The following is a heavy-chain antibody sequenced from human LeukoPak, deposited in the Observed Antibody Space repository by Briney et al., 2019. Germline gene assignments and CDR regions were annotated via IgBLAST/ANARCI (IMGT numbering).Heavy chain of an antibody. V-gene: IGHV4-31*03. CDR2: IYYSGST. CDR1: GGSISSGGYY. Sequence: PSQTLSLTCTVSGGSISSGGYYWSWIRQHPGKGLEWIGYIYYSGSTYYNPSLKSRVTISVDTSKNRFSLKLSSVTAADTAVYYCARVGDCSSTSCYDYWGQGTLVTVSS. J-gene: IGHJ4*02. CDR3: ARVGDCSSTSCYDY. D-gene: IGHD2-2*01.